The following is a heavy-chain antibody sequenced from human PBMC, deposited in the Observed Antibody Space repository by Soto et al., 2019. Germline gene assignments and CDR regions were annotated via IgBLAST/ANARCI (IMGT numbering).Heavy chain of an antibody. CDR2: ISYDGSNK. Sequence: QVQLVESGGGVVQPGRSLRLSCAASGFTFSSYAMHWVRQAPGKGLEWVAVISYDGSNKYYADSVKGRFTISRDNSKNTLYLQRNSLRAEDTAVYYCARGHGGYWGQGTLVTVSS. CDR1: GFTFSSYA. D-gene: IGHD3-16*01. J-gene: IGHJ4*02. V-gene: IGHV3-30-3*01. CDR3: ARGHGGY.